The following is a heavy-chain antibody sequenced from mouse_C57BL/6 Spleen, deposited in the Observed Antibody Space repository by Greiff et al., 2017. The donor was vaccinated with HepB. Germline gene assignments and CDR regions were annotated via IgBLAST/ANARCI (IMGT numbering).Heavy chain of an antibody. CDR3: ARRLITTVVNYAMDY. CDR2: ISSGSSTI. Sequence: EVQLVESGGGLVKPGGSLKLSCAASGFTFSDYGMHWVRQAPEKGLEWVAYISSGSSTIYYADTVKGRFTISRDNAKNTLFLQMTSLRSEDTAMYYCARRLITTVVNYAMDYWGQGTSGTVSS. CDR1: GFTFSDYG. J-gene: IGHJ4*01. V-gene: IGHV5-17*01. D-gene: IGHD1-1*01.